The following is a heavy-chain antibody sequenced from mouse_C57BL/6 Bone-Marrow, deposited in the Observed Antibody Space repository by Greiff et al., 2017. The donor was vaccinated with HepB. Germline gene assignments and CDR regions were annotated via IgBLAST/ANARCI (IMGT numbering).Heavy chain of an antibody. D-gene: IGHD1-1*01. J-gene: IGHJ4*01. CDR3: VRHDGPDYYGSSHAMDY. Sequence: EVQVVESGGGLVQPKGSLKLSCAASGFSFNTYAMNWVRQAPGKGLEWVARIRSKSNNYATYYADSVKDRVTISRDDSESMLYLQMNNLKTEDTAMYYCVRHDGPDYYGSSHAMDYWGQGTSVTVSS. CDR1: GFSFNTYA. CDR2: IRSKSNNYAT. V-gene: IGHV10-1*01.